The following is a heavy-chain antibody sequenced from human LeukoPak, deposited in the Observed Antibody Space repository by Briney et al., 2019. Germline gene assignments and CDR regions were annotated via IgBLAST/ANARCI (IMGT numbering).Heavy chain of an antibody. CDR3: ASKSRDGYNLPYYYGMDV. V-gene: IGHV1-69*04. CDR2: IIPIFGIA. CDR1: GYTFTSYG. D-gene: IGHD5-24*01. Sequence: ASVKVSCKASGYTFTSYGISWVRQAPGQGLEWMGRIIPIFGIANYAQKFQGRVTITADKSTSTAYMELSSLRSEDTAVYYCASKSRDGYNLPYYYGMDVWGQGTTVTVSS. J-gene: IGHJ6*02.